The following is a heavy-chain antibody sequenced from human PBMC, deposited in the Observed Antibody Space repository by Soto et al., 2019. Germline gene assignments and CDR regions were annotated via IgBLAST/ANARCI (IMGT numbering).Heavy chain of an antibody. D-gene: IGHD2-2*03. Sequence: GGSLRLSCAASGFTFSDHYIDWVRQAPGKGLEWIGRSRNKAKTYTTEYADSVKGRFTISRDNSKNTLYLQMNSLRAEDTAVYYCAKGTLGIVVVPAAMDYWGQGTLVTVSS. CDR3: AKGTLGIVVVPAAMDY. J-gene: IGHJ4*02. CDR2: SRNKAKTYTT. V-gene: IGHV3-72*01. CDR1: GFTFSDHY.